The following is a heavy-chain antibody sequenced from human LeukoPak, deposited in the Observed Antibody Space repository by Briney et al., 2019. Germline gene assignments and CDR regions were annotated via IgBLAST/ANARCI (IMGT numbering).Heavy chain of an antibody. CDR3: AKSNGYGLVGI. CDR2: IFYSGST. D-gene: IGHD3-10*01. V-gene: IGHV4-39*07. CDR1: GGSISTSSYY. J-gene: IGHJ3*02. Sequence: SETLSLTCTVSGGSISTSSYYWGWVRQPPGKGLEWIGNIFYSGSTYYSPSLKSRVTISLDTSRNQFSLKLNSVTAADTAVYYCAKSNGYGLVGIWGQGTMVTVSS.